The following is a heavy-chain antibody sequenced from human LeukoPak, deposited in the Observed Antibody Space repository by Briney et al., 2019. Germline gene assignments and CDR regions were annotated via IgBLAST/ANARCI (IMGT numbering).Heavy chain of an antibody. V-gene: IGHV3-33*01. CDR2: IWYDGSNK. D-gene: IGHD2-2*01. J-gene: IGHJ4*02. Sequence: GRSLRLSCAASGFTFSSYGMHWVRQAPGKGLEWVAVIWYDGSNKYYADSVKGRFTISRDNSKNTLYLQMNSLRAEDTAVYYCARTDIVVAPGCLDYWGQGTLVTVSS. CDR3: ARTDIVVAPGCLDY. CDR1: GFTFSSYG.